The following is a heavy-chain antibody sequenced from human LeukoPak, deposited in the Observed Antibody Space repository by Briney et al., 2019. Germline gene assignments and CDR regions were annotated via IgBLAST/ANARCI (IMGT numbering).Heavy chain of an antibody. CDR2: IYPGDSDN. CDR3: ASNVFGSSGYLYFDG. Sequence: GDSLKIPRKGSGYRLNRYWNGWVRQMPGKGLEWMGIIYPGDSDNRYRPSFQGQVDISADKSISTACLQWSSLKASDTAMYYCASNVFGSSGYLYFDGWGQGTLVTVSS. V-gene: IGHV5-51*01. D-gene: IGHD3-22*01. J-gene: IGHJ4*02. CDR1: GYRLNRYW.